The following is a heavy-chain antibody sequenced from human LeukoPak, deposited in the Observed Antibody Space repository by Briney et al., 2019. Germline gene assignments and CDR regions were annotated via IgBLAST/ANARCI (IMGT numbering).Heavy chain of an antibody. CDR1: GGSISSGGYS. J-gene: IGHJ3*02. V-gene: IGHV4-30-2*01. Sequence: SETLSLTCAVSGGSISSGGYSWSWIRQPPGKGLEWIGYIYHSGSTYYNPSLKSRVTISVDTSKNQFSLKLSSVTAADTAVYYCARGEIGPRSHVGDAFDIWGQGTMVTVSS. CDR3: ARGEIGPRSHVGDAFDI. D-gene: IGHD1-26*01. CDR2: IYHSGST.